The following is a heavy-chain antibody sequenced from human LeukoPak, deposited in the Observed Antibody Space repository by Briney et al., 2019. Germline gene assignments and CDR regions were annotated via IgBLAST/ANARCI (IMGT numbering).Heavy chain of an antibody. CDR1: GFTVSSNY. Sequence: GSLRLSCAASGFTVSSNYMSWVRQAPGKGLEWVSVIYSGGSTYYADSVKGRFTISRDNSKNTLYLQMNSLRAEDTAVYYCAKDQGCSSTSCYNYYYYYGMDVWGQGTTVTVSS. J-gene: IGHJ6*02. CDR2: IYSGGST. V-gene: IGHV3-66*01. CDR3: AKDQGCSSTSCYNYYYYYGMDV. D-gene: IGHD2-2*02.